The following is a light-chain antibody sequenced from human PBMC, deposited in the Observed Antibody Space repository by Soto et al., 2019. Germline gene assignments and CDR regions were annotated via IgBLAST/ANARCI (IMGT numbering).Light chain of an antibody. CDR1: QSVSSD. J-gene: IGKJ3*01. CDR2: GAS. Sequence: EVVMTQSPATLSLSPGERATLSCRASQSVSSDLAWYQQKPGQAPRLLIYGASTRATDIPARFSGGGSGTEFTLTISSLQSEDFAIYYCQQYNDWPPITFGPGTQVDIK. CDR3: QQYNDWPPIT. V-gene: IGKV3-15*01.